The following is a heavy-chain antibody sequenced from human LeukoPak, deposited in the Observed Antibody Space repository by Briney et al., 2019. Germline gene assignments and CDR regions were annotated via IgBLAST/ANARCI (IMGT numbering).Heavy chain of an antibody. D-gene: IGHD3-9*01. J-gene: IGHJ4*02. Sequence: GSLRLSCAASGFTFSSYWMSWVRQAPGKGLEWVANIKQDGSEKYYVDSVKGRFTISRDNAKNSLYLQMNSLRAEDTAVYYCARHRVLRYFDWLSYFDYWGQGTLVTVSS. CDR3: ARHRVLRYFDWLSYFDY. CDR2: IKQDGSEK. CDR1: GFTFSSYW. V-gene: IGHV3-7*01.